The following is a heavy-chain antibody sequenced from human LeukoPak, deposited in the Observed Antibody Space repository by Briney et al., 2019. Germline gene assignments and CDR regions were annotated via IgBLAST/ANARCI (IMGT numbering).Heavy chain of an antibody. CDR3: AIRYYYGSGG. Sequence: GGSLRLSCAASGVTFSSYGMHWVRQAPGKGLEWVAFIRYDGSNKYYADSVKGRFTISRDNSKNTLYLQMNSLRAEDTAVYYCAIRYYYGSGGWGQGTLVTVSS. CDR1: GVTFSSYG. J-gene: IGHJ4*02. V-gene: IGHV3-30*02. D-gene: IGHD3-10*01. CDR2: IRYDGSNK.